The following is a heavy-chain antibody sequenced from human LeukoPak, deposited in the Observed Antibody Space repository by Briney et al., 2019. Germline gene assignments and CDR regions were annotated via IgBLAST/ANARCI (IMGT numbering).Heavy chain of an antibody. J-gene: IGHJ4*02. V-gene: IGHV4-39*01. D-gene: IGHD5-24*01. CDR1: GGSIRNSSFY. Sequence: SETLSLTCAVSGGSIRNSSFYWGWIRQPPGKGLEWIASIYNSGTTYYNPSIKSRITIFVDTSKNQVSLKLRSVTAADTAVYYCASHAVERKWLQFYYFNHWGQGSLVTVSS. CDR2: IYNSGTT. CDR3: ASHAVERKWLQFYYFNH.